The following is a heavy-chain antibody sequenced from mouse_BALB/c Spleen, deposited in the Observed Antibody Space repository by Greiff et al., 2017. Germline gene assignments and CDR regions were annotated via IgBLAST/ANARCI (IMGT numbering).Heavy chain of an antibody. CDR3: AREPDYGRRPYAMDY. D-gene: IGHD1-1*01. Sequence: EVKLMESGGGLVKPGGSLKLSCAASGFTFSSYAMSWVRQTPEKRLEWVASISSGGSTYYPDSVKGRFTISRDNARNILYLQMSSLRSEDTAMYYCAREPDYGRRPYAMDYWGQGTSVTVSS. V-gene: IGHV5-6-5*01. CDR2: ISSGGST. CDR1: GFTFSSYA. J-gene: IGHJ4*01.